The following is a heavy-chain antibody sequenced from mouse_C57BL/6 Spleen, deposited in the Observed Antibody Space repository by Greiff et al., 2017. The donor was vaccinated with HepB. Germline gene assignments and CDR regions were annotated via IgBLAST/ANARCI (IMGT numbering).Heavy chain of an antibody. D-gene: IGHD6-1*01. V-gene: IGHV1-54*01. CDR2: INPGSGGT. Sequence: QVQLQQSGAELVRPGTSVKVSCKASGYAFTNYLIEWVKQRPGQGLEWIGVINPGSGGTNYNEKLKGKATLTADKSSSTAYMQLSSLKSEDSAVYFCARTHPGALYYFDYWGQGTTLTVSS. J-gene: IGHJ2*01. CDR1: GYAFTNYL. CDR3: ARTHPGALYYFDY.